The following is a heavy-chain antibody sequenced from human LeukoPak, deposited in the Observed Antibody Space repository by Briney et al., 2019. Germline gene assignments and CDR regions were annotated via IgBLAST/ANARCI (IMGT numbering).Heavy chain of an antibody. J-gene: IGHJ3*02. Sequence: ASVKVSCKASGYTFTSYDINWVRQATGQGLEWMGWMNPNSGNTGYAQKFQGRVTITRNTSISTAYMDLRSLRSDDTAVYYCTRDHLAADGSDAFDIWGQGTMVTVSS. CDR3: TRDHLAADGSDAFDI. D-gene: IGHD6-13*01. V-gene: IGHV1-8*01. CDR2: MNPNSGNT. CDR1: GYTFTSYD.